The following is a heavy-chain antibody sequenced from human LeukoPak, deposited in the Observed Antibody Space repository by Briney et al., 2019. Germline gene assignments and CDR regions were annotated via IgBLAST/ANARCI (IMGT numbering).Heavy chain of an antibody. CDR2: ISSGDRT. D-gene: IGHD3-9*01. Sequence: GGSLRLSCAASGFTFSSYAMNWVRRAPGKGLEWVAGISSGDRTFHAESVKGRFTISRDKSKDTLYLQMNSPRAEDTAVYYCAKDATASPYFHWFDNWGQGTQVIVSS. CDR3: AKDATASPYFHWFDN. V-gene: IGHV3-23*01. J-gene: IGHJ4*02. CDR1: GFTFSSYA.